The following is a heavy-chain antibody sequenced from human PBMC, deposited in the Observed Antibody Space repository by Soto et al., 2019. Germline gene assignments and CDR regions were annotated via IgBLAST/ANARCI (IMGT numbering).Heavy chain of an antibody. CDR2: IIPIFGTA. V-gene: IGHV1-69*13. J-gene: IGHJ4*02. CDR3: ARSRSSSWYVENFDY. D-gene: IGHD6-13*01. CDR1: GGTFSSYA. Sequence: ASVKVSCKASGGTFSSYAISWVRQAPGQGLEWMGGIIPIFGTANYAQKFQGRVTITADESTSTAYMELSSLRSEDTAVYYCARSRSSSWYVENFDYWGQGTLVTISS.